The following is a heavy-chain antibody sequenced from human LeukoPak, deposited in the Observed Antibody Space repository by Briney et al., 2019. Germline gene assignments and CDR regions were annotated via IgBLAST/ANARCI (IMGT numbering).Heavy chain of an antibody. CDR2: VSYTGIP. CDR1: GGSVTSTNYY. CDR3: ATQQWIGTFHY. D-gene: IGHD3-10*01. Sequence: SETLSLTRTVSGGSVTSTNYYWSWIRQPPGEGLQWIGYVSYTGIPTYNPSLKSRVTISLDTSKSQFSLQLSSVTAADTAIYYCATQQWIGTFHYWGQGALVTVSS. J-gene: IGHJ4*02. V-gene: IGHV4-61*01.